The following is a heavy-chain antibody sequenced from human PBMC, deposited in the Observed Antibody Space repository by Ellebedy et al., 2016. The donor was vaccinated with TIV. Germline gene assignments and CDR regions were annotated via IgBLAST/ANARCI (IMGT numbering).Heavy chain of an antibody. J-gene: IGHJ4*02. CDR1: GFTFRSHG. Sequence: GGSLRLXCVASGFTFRSHGIYRVRQAPGMGLEWVAVISSDGSNKYYADSVKGRFTISRDNSKNTLYLQMNSLRTDDMAVYYCARGGSSGSSDYWGQGTLVTVSS. D-gene: IGHD3-10*01. CDR3: ARGGSSGSSDY. CDR2: ISSDGSNK. V-gene: IGHV3-30*03.